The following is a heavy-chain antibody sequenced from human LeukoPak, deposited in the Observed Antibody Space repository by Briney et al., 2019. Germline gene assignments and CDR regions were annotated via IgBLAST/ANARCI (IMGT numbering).Heavy chain of an antibody. D-gene: IGHD6-13*01. CDR1: GGSISSGTYY. CDR2: IYSSGST. CDR3: ARGAAATY. V-gene: IGHV4-61*09. Sequence: PSQTLSLTCTASGGSISSGTYYLTWIRQPAGKGLEWIGYIYSSGSTNYNPSLKSRVTISVDTSKNQFSLKLSSVTAADTAVYYCARGAAATYWGQGTLVTVSS. J-gene: IGHJ4*02.